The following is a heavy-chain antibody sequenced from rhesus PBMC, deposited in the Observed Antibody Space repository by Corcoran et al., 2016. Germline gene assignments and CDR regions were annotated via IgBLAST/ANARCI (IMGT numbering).Heavy chain of an antibody. CDR3: ARQNSGWYYFDY. CDR1: GGSISSNW. V-gene: IGHV4-173*01. J-gene: IGHJ4*01. D-gene: IGHD6-31*01. Sequence: QLQLQESGPGLVKPSETLSLTCAVSGGSISSNWWSWIRQPPGKGLEWIGLISGRGGSTSYNPSLKSRVTISTDTSKNQFSLKLSSVTAADTAVYYCARQNSGWYYFDYWGQGVLVTVSS. CDR2: ISGRGGST.